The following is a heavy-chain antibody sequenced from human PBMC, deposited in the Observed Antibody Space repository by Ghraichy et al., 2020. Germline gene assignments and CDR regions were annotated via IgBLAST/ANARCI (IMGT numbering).Heavy chain of an antibody. J-gene: IGHJ6*02. CDR1: GFTFDEYF. CDR3: AKRENSGSAFYGMDV. CDR2: ISGDGGRK. Sequence: GGSLRLSCAASGFTFDEYFLHWVRQAPGKGLVWVSLISGDGGRKYYADSVKGRFTISRDNRKNSLYLEMSSLRIEDTALYYCAKRENSGSAFYGMDVWGRGTTVTVS. D-gene: IGHD5-12*01. V-gene: IGHV3-43*02.